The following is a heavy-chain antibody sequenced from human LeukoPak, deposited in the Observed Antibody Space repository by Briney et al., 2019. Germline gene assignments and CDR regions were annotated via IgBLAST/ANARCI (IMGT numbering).Heavy chain of an antibody. D-gene: IGHD5-12*01. CDR2: ISSSGSTI. J-gene: IGHJ5*02. Sequence: GGSLRLSCTASGFTFSDYYMSWIRQAPGKGLEWVSYISSSGSTIYYADSVKGRFTISRDNAKNSLYLQMNSLRAEDTAVYYCVVDIVATTLWFDPWGQGTLVTVSS. CDR3: VVDIVATTLWFDP. CDR1: GFTFSDYY. V-gene: IGHV3-11*04.